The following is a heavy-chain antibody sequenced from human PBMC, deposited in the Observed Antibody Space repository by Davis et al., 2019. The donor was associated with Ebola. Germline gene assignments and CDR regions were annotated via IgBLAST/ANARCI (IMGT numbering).Heavy chain of an antibody. Sequence: GESLKISCAASGFTFSSYSMNWVRQAPGKGLEWVSSISSSSSYIYYADSVEGRFTISRDNAKNSLYLQMNSLRAEDTAVYYCAREVAVAYFDYWGQGTLVTVSS. CDR2: ISSSSSYI. V-gene: IGHV3-21*01. J-gene: IGHJ4*02. CDR1: GFTFSSYS. D-gene: IGHD6-19*01. CDR3: AREVAVAYFDY.